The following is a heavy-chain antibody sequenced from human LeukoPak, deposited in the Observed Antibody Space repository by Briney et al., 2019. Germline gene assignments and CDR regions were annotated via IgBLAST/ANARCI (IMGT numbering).Heavy chain of an antibody. Sequence: GGSLRLSCAASGFTFSSYSMNWVRQAPGKGLEWVSSISSSSSHIYYADSVKGRFTISRDNAKNSLYLQMNSLRAEDTAVYYCASLAVAGPLVYYGMDVWGQGTTVTVSS. CDR2: ISSSSSHI. CDR3: ASLAVAGPLVYYGMDV. D-gene: IGHD6-19*01. V-gene: IGHV3-21*01. J-gene: IGHJ6*02. CDR1: GFTFSSYS.